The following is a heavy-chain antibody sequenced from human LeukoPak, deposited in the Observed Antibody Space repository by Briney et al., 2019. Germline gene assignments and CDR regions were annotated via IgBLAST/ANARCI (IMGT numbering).Heavy chain of an antibody. Sequence: GGSLRLSCAASGFTFSDDYMSWIRQAPGKGLEWISYISYTGNTIYYADSVKGRFTISRDNAKKSLFLQMDSLRAEDTALYFCAKDANFVKYWGQGTLVTVSS. CDR3: AKDANFVKY. CDR1: GFTFSDDY. J-gene: IGHJ4*02. D-gene: IGHD1-1*01. CDR2: ISYTGNTI. V-gene: IGHV3-11*04.